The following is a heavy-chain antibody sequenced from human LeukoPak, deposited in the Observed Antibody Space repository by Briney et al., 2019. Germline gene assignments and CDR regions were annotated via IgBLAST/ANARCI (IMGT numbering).Heavy chain of an antibody. CDR1: GFTFSSYI. J-gene: IGHJ6*02. CDR2: ISSSSSYI. Sequence: TPGGSLRLSCAASGFTFSSYIMNWVRQAPGKGLEWVSSISSSSSYIYYADSVKGRFTISRDNAKNSLYLQMNSLRAEDTAVYYCATAAAGTLGTYYYGMDVWGQGTKVTVSS. CDR3: ATAAAGTLGTYYYGMDV. V-gene: IGHV3-21*01. D-gene: IGHD6-13*01.